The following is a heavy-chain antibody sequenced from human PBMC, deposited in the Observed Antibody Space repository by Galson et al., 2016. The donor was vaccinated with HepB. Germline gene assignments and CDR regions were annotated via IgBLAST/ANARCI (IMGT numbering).Heavy chain of an antibody. CDR2: ISSSIRTM. Sequence: SLRLSCAASGFTFSGYSMNWVRQAPGKGLEWISYISSSIRTMYYADSVKGRFTISRDTAKKSLYLHMNSLRDEDTAVYYCARATTFEGGIYFDHGGQGTQVTVSS. CDR1: GFTFSGYS. CDR3: ARATTFEGGIYFDH. J-gene: IGHJ4*02. D-gene: IGHD3-16*01. V-gene: IGHV3-48*02.